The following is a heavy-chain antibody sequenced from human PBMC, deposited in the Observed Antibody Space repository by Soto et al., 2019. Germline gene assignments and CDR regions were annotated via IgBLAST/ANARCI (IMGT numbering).Heavy chain of an antibody. CDR3: ARVSMVRGVNLYYYYGMDV. J-gene: IGHJ6*02. Sequence: GASVKVSCKASGYTFTGYYMHWVRQAPGQGLEWMGWINPNSGGTNYAQKFQGRVTMTRDTSISTAYMELSRLRSDDTAVYYCARVSMVRGVNLYYYYGMDVWGQGTTVTVSS. CDR1: GYTFTGYY. CDR2: INPNSGGT. D-gene: IGHD3-10*01. V-gene: IGHV1-2*02.